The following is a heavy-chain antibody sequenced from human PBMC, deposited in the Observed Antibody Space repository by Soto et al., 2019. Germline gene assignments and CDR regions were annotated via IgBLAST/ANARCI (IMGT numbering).Heavy chain of an antibody. J-gene: IGHJ4*02. D-gene: IGHD2-8*01. CDR1: GFTFSSYA. Sequence: QVQLVESGGGVVQPGRSLRLSCAASGFTFSSYAMHWVRQAPGKGLEWVAVISYDGSNKYYADSVKGRFTISRDNSKNTLYLQMNSLRAEDTAVYYCARDLGYCTNGVCYWFDYWGQGTLVTVSS. CDR3: ARDLGYCTNGVCYWFDY. CDR2: ISYDGSNK. V-gene: IGHV3-30-3*01.